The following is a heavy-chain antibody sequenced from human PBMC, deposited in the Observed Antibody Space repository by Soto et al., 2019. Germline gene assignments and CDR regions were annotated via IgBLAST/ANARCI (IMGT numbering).Heavy chain of an antibody. V-gene: IGHV1-69*01. Sequence: QVQLVQSGAEVKKPGSSVKVSCKASGGTFGSYAFSWVRQAPGQGLEWMGGIIPVSGAAHYAQKFQGRVTITADESTSTAYMELSNVSSPDTAVYYCATALGCRSTSCTLDYWGQGTRVIVSS. CDR1: GGTFGSYA. D-gene: IGHD2-2*01. CDR3: ATALGCRSTSCTLDY. CDR2: IIPVSGAA. J-gene: IGHJ4*02.